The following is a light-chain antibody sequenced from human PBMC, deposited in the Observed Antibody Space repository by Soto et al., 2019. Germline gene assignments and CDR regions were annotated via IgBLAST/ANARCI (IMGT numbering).Light chain of an antibody. Sequence: DIHLTQSPSSPSASVGDRVTIACRASQAITNNLAWYQQKPGNPPRLLIYEESTLHSGVPSRFSGRKVGTQFILTIDSLQPEDFATYYCQQVKSYPRTVGGGTKVDIK. CDR3: QQVKSYPRT. CDR2: EES. V-gene: IGKV1-9*01. CDR1: QAITNN. J-gene: IGKJ4*01.